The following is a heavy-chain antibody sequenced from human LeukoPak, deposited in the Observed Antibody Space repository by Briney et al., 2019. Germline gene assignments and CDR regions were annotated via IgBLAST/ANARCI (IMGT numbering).Heavy chain of an antibody. CDR1: GLTFSTFW. J-gene: IGHJ4*02. V-gene: IGHV3-7*02. D-gene: IGHD3-22*01. CDR3: ARIYYDSSGYRLFDY. CDR2: IKADGSDK. Sequence: GGSLRLSCAASGLTFSTFWMSWVRQAPGKGLEWVANIKADGSDKNYVDSVRGRFTISRDNSKNSLYLQMNSLRAEDTAVYYCARIYYDSSGYRLFDYWGQGSLVTVSS.